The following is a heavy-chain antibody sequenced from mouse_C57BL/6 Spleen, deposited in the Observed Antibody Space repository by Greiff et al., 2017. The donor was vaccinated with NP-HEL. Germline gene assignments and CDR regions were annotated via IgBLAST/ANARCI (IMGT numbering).Heavy chain of an antibody. V-gene: IGHV5-17*01. CDR3: ARAGTLAWFAY. D-gene: IGHD4-1*01. CDR2: ISSGSSTI. Sequence: DVQLVESGGGLVKPGGSLKLSCAASGFTFSDYGMHWVRQAPEKGLEWVAYISSGSSTIYYADTVKGRFTISRDNAKNTLFLQMTSLRSEDTAMYYCARAGTLAWFAYWGQGTLVTVSA. CDR1: GFTFSDYG. J-gene: IGHJ3*01.